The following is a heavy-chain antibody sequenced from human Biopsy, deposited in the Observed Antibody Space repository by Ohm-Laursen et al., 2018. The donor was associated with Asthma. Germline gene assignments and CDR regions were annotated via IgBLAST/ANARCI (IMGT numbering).Heavy chain of an antibody. D-gene: IGHD2-21*01. CDR1: GFTFDDYG. Sequence: SLRLSCAAAGFTFDDYGMHWGRQAPGKGLEWVSGISWNSGSIGYADSVKGRFTISRDNAKNSLYLQMNSLRVEDTALYYCAKAALGDIGKDYWGQGTLVTVSS. J-gene: IGHJ4*02. CDR3: AKAALGDIGKDY. CDR2: ISWNSGSI. V-gene: IGHV3-9*01.